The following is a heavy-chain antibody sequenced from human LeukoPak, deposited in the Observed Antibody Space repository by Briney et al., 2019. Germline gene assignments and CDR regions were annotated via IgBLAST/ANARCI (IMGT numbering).Heavy chain of an antibody. CDR3: AKRPAQMGY. Sequence: GGSLRLSCAASGFAFDRFTMHWVRQAPGKGLEWVSAISGSGGSTYYADSVKGRFTISRDNSKNTLYLQMNSLRAEDTAVYYCAKRPAQMGYWGQGTLVTVSS. D-gene: IGHD5-24*01. CDR2: ISGSGGST. CDR1: GFAFDRFT. V-gene: IGHV3-23*01. J-gene: IGHJ4*02.